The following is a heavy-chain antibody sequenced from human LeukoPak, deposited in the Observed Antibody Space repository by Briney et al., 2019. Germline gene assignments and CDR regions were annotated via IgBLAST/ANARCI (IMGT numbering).Heavy chain of an antibody. D-gene: IGHD6-13*01. Sequence: GGSLRLSCAASGFTFSSYAMSWVRQAPGKGLEWVSAISGSGGSTYYADSVKGRFTISRDNSKNTLYLQMNSLRAEDTAVYYCAKDVRQQRSGNYMDVWGKGTTVTISS. V-gene: IGHV3-23*01. CDR1: GFTFSSYA. J-gene: IGHJ6*03. CDR2: ISGSGGST. CDR3: AKDVRQQRSGNYMDV.